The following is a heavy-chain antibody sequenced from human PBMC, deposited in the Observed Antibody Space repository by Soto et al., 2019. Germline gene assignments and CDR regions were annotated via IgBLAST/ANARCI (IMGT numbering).Heavy chain of an antibody. CDR1: GFTFDDYA. Sequence: GGSLRLSCAASGFTFDDYAMHWVRQAPGKGLEWVSGISWNSGSIGYADSVKGRFTISRDNAKNSLYLQMNSLRAEDTALYYCAVSSIAAAGPDGIGWMDVWGKGTTVTVSS. J-gene: IGHJ6*04. CDR3: AVSSIAAAGPDGIGWMDV. CDR2: ISWNSGSI. D-gene: IGHD6-13*01. V-gene: IGHV3-9*01.